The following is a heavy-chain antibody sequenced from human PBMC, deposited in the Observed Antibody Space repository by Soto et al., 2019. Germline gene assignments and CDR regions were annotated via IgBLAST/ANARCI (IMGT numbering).Heavy chain of an antibody. Sequence: GGSLRLSCAASGFTFSDYNMSWIRQAPGKGLEWVSYISSSGSTIYYADSVKGRFTISRDNAKNSLYLQMNSLRAEDTAVYYCARDKSWSSSRYYYYYMDVWGKGTTVTVSS. CDR3: ARDKSWSSSRYYYYYMDV. CDR2: ISSSGSTI. V-gene: IGHV3-11*01. D-gene: IGHD6-13*01. CDR1: GFTFSDYN. J-gene: IGHJ6*03.